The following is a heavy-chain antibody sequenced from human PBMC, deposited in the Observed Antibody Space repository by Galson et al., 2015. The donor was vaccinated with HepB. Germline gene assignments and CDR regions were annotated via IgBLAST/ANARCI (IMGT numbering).Heavy chain of an antibody. Sequence: ETLSLTCTVSGGSISSYYWSWIRQPPGKGLEWIGYIYYSGSTNYNPSLKSRVTISVDTSKNQFSLKLSSVTAADTAVYYCARGNDYGDYGDAFDIWGQGTMVTVSS. J-gene: IGHJ3*02. CDR1: GGSISSYY. CDR3: ARGNDYGDYGDAFDI. CDR2: IYYSGST. V-gene: IGHV4-59*01. D-gene: IGHD4-17*01.